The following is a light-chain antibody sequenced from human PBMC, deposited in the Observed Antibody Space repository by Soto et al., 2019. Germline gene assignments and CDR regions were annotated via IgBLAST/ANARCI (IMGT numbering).Light chain of an antibody. CDR2: ETD. CDR3: EAWDESLDGLYV. CDR1: SSNVAINP. V-gene: IGLV1-44*01. Sequence: QSVLTQPPSVSGTPGQRATISCSGSSSNVAINPVNWYQHLPGAAPRLLIYETDRRSSGVPDRFSASKSGTPASLAISGLTSEDEADYYCEAWDESLDGLYVFGTGTKVTVL. J-gene: IGLJ1*01.